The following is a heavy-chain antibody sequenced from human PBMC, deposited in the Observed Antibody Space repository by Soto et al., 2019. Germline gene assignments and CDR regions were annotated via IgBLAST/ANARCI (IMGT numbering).Heavy chain of an antibody. J-gene: IGHJ6*02. CDR2: TYYSSQWYN. CDR3: AKEFSSSASDDYYYYGMDV. Sequence: SQTLSLTWSISGDSLSSDTAAVNWISQSPSRGLELLGRTYYSSQWYNDYSLSVKVRITITPDTSKNQFSLQLNSVTPDDTAVYYCAKEFSSSASDDYYYYGMDVWGQGTTVTVSS. D-gene: IGHD6-6*01. CDR1: GDSLSSDTAA. V-gene: IGHV6-1*01.